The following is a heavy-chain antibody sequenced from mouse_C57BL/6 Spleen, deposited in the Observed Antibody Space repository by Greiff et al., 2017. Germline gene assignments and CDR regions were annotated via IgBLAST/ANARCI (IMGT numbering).Heavy chain of an antibody. D-gene: IGHD1-1*01. J-gene: IGHJ1*03. Sequence: VKLMESGPGLVAPSQSLSITCTVSGFSLTSYAISWVRQPPGKGLEWLGVIWTGGGTNYNSALKSRLSISKDNSKSQVFLKMNSLQTDDTARYYCARETTVVADWYFDVWGTGTTVTVSS. CDR1: GFSLTSYA. CDR2: IWTGGGT. CDR3: ARETTVVADWYFDV. V-gene: IGHV2-9-1*01.